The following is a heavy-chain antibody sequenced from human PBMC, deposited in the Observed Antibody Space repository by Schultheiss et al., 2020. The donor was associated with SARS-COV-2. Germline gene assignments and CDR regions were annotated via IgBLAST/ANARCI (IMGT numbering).Heavy chain of an antibody. CDR1: GFTFSTYF. V-gene: IGHV3-23*01. J-gene: IGHJ6*02. D-gene: IGHD3-10*01. CDR2: ISGSGGSG. CDR3: ARDRVSMVRGRLYFYGMDV. Sequence: GGSLRLSCAASGFTFSTYFMSWVRQAPGKGLEWVAAISGSGGSGDYADSVKGRFTISRDNANNSLYLQMSSLRAEDTAVYYCARDRVSMVRGRLYFYGMDVWGLGTTVTVSS.